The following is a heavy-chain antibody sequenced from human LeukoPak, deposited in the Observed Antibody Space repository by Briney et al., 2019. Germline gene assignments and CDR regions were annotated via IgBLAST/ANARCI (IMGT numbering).Heavy chain of an antibody. Sequence: GGSLRLSCAASGFTFSTYWMAWFRQAPGKGLEWVATIKPDGGEKYYVDSVQGRFTISRDNAKNSLYLQMNSLRAEDTAVYYCARDRSTVAGIDYWGQGTLVTVSS. J-gene: IGHJ4*02. CDR1: GFTFSTYW. V-gene: IGHV3-7*01. D-gene: IGHD6-19*01. CDR3: ARDRSTVAGIDY. CDR2: IKPDGGEK.